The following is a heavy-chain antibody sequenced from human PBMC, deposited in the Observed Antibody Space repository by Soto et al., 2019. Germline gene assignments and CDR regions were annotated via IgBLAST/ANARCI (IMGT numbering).Heavy chain of an antibody. CDR3: ARRRVATIRGNWFDP. CDR2: IYYSGST. V-gene: IGHV4-59*01. Sequence: SETLSLTCTVSGGSISSYYWSWIRQPPGKGLEWIGYIYYSGSTNYNPSLKSRVTISVDTSKNQFSLKLSSVTAADTAVYYCARRRVATIRGNWFDPWGQGTLVTVSS. D-gene: IGHD5-12*01. J-gene: IGHJ5*02. CDR1: GGSISSYY.